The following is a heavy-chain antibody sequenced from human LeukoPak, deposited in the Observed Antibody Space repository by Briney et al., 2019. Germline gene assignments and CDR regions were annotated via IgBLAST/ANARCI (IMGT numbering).Heavy chain of an antibody. D-gene: IGHD3-10*01. CDR1: GFTLSSHN. J-gene: IGHJ3*02. CDR2: ISSSGSVT. Sequence: QSGGSLRLSCVASGFTLSSHNINWVRQAPGKGLEWVSHISSSGSVTYYGDSVKGRTTISRDNAKNSVSLYMNSLRAEDSAVYYCARPGITAFDIWGQGTMVTVSS. V-gene: IGHV3-48*01. CDR3: ARPGITAFDI.